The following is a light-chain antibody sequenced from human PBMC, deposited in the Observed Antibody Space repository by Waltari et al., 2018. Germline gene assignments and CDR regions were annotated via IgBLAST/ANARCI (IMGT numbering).Light chain of an antibody. CDR2: WAS. V-gene: IGKV4-1*01. J-gene: IGKJ1*01. Sequence: DIVVTQSPDSLTLSVGERATLKCKFIQRVIYSSNTKYYLSWDQQKSGQSPSLLIYWASTREAGVPDRFSGSESVTDFTRTINGLQPEDAAVYFCHQYYLTPWTFGQGTKLEIK. CDR3: HQYYLTPWT. CDR1: QRVIYSSNTKYY.